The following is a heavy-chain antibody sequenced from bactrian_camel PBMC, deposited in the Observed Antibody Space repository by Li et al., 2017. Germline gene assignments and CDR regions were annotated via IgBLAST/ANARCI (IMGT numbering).Heavy chain of an antibody. J-gene: IGHJ4*01. D-gene: IGHD1*01. Sequence: VQLVESGGGLVQAGESLNPSCTAPGYTSNNCGMDWYRQSPGEEREWVATISMTNGTSYSTYADSVKGRFTISRDNAKNTLYLQMNSLKSEDTAVYYCVRDAEEYWGQGTQVTVS. V-gene: IGHV3S55*01. CDR3: VRDAEEY. CDR1: GYTSNNCG. CDR2: ISMTNGT.